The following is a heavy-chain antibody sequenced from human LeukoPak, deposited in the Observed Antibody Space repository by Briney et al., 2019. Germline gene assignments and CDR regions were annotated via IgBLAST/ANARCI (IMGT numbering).Heavy chain of an antibody. J-gene: IGHJ3*02. CDR1: GGTFSSYA. Sequence: SVKVSCKASGGTFSSYAISWVRQAPGQGLEWMGRIIPIFGTANYAQKFQGRVTITTDESTSTAYMELSSLRSEDTAVYYCARDLERRRVYCGGDCYLHAFDIWGQGTMVTVSS. D-gene: IGHD2-21*01. CDR3: ARDLERRRVYCGGDCYLHAFDI. V-gene: IGHV1-69*05. CDR2: IIPIFGTA.